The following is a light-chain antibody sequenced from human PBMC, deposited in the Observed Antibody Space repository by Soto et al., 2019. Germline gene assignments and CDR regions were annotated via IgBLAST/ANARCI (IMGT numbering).Light chain of an antibody. V-gene: IGLV2-18*01. J-gene: IGLJ1*01. CDR1: SSDVGSYNR. Sequence: QSALTQPPSVSGSPGQSVTISCTGTSSDVGSYNRLSWYQQPPGTAPKLIMYEVNTRPSGVPDRFSGSKSGSTASLTISGLQADDEADYYCSLYISGSTYVFGSGTKV. CDR3: SLYISGSTYV. CDR2: EVN.